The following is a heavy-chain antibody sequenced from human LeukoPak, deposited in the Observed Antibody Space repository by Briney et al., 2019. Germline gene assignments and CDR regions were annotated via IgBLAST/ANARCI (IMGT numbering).Heavy chain of an antibody. Sequence: SETLSLTCTVSGGSISSYYWSWIWQPPGKGLEWIGYIYYSGTTNYSPSLRSRVIISVDTSKNQFSLKLSSVTAADTAVYYCARWVSGWTDYWGQGTLVTVSS. CDR2: IYYSGTT. V-gene: IGHV4-59*08. CDR3: ARWVSGWTDY. D-gene: IGHD6-19*01. CDR1: GGSISSYY. J-gene: IGHJ4*02.